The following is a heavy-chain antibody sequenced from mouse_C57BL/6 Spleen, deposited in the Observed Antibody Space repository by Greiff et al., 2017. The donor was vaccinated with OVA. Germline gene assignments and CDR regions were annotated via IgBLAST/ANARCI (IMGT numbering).Heavy chain of an antibody. CDR3: ARDYGSSYGWYFDV. CDR2: INPNYGTT. J-gene: IGHJ1*03. Sequence: EVKLLESGPELVKPGASVKISCKASGYSFTDYNMNWVKQSNGKSLEWIGVINPNYGTTSYNQKFKGKATLTVDQSSSTAYMQLNSLTSEDSAVYYCARDYGSSYGWYFDVWGTGTTVTVSS. CDR1: GYSFTDYN. D-gene: IGHD1-1*01. V-gene: IGHV1-39*01.